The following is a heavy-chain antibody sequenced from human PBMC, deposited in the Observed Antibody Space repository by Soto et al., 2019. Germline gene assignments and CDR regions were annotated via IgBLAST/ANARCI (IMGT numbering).Heavy chain of an antibody. J-gene: IGHJ6*02. CDR2: INPNSGGT. Sequence: ASVKVSCKASGYTFTGYYMHWVRQAPGQGLEWMGWINPNSGGTNYAQKFQGWVTMTRDTSISTAYMELSRLKSDDTAVYYCARDLWGYCGVDCFPLDVWGQGTTVTVSS. CDR1: GYTFTGYY. V-gene: IGHV1-2*04. CDR3: ARDLWGYCGVDCFPLDV. D-gene: IGHD2-21*02.